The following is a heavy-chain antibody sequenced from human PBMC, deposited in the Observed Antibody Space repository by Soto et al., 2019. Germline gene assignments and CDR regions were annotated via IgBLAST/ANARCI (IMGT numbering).Heavy chain of an antibody. Sequence: QVQLQESGPGLVKPSQTLSLTCTVSGASISGDGYSWSWIRQQPGKGLQWIGYIYYSGSTYYTPSLKGRLTSSADISKNQFSIELTSVTAADTAIYYCARGPYGDPAQRLDPWGQGARVTVSS. CDR1: GASISGDGYS. CDR2: IYYSGST. D-gene: IGHD4-17*01. CDR3: ARGPYGDPAQRLDP. V-gene: IGHV4-31*03. J-gene: IGHJ5*02.